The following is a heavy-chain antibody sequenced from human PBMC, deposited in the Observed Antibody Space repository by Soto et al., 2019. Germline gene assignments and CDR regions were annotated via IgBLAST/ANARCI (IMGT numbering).Heavy chain of an antibody. V-gene: IGHV3-23*01. J-gene: IGHJ4*02. D-gene: IGHD1-1*01. Sequence: GGSLRLSCVASGFTFSNFAMAWVRQAPGEGLEWVSAISGSGDDTFYADSMKGRFTISRDNSKDTLYLQINSLRAEDTAVYYWANPIPNTRTTFGFWGQGTLVPVSS. CDR3: ANPIPNTRTTFGF. CDR2: ISGSGDDT. CDR1: GFTFSNFA.